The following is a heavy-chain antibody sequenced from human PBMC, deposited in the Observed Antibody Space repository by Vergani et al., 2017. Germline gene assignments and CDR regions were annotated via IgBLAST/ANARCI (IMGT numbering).Heavy chain of an antibody. J-gene: IGHJ4*02. CDR3: ARVGYSSSSLGLLDY. CDR2: IIPILGIA. Sequence: QVQLVQSGAEVKKPGSSVKVSCKASGGTFSSYTISWVRQAPGQGLEWMGRIIPILGIAKYAQKFQGRVTITADKSRSTAYMELSSLRSEDTAVYYCARVGYSSSSLGLLDYWGQGTLVTVSS. CDR1: GGTFSSYT. V-gene: IGHV1-69*02. D-gene: IGHD6-6*01.